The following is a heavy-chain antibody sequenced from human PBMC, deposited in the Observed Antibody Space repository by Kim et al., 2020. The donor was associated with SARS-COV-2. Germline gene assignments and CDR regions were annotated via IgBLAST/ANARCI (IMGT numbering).Heavy chain of an antibody. J-gene: IGHJ4*02. CDR3: ARVSGNYPAFDC. V-gene: IGHV3-53*01. CDR1: GFIVTNYY. CDR2: IYSGGTI. Sequence: GGSLRLSCAASGFIVTNYYMSWVRQVPGKGLEWVSVIYSGGTIYYADSVKGRFTISRDNSKNTVYLQVNSLRAEDTAVYYCARVSGNYPAFDCWGQGTVV. D-gene: IGHD1-26*01.